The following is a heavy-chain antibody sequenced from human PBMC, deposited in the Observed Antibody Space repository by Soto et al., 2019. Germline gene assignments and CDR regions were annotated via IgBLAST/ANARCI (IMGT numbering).Heavy chain of an antibody. CDR1: GFTFSDHY. CDR2: SRKKANSYST. V-gene: IGHV3-72*01. D-gene: IGHD1-26*01. CDR3: ARFSGSYTSGLYY. J-gene: IGHJ4*02. Sequence: EVQLVESGGGLVEPGGSLRLSCVASGFTFSDHYMDWVRQAPGKGLEWVGRSRKKANSYSTEYAASVKGRFTISRDQSKNSLYLQKNSLKTEDTAVYYCARFSGSYTSGLYYLGQGTLVTVSS.